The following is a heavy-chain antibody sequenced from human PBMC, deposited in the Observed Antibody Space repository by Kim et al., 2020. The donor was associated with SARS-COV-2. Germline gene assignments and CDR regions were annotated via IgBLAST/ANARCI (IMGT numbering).Heavy chain of an antibody. V-gene: IGHV4-31*03. Sequence: SETLSLTCTVSGGSISSGCYYWIWIRQHPGKGLDWIRYIYYSGSTYYNPSLKIRVTISVDTSKNQFSLKLSSVTAADTAVYYCARDWYGLGSYYYYYGMDVWGQGTTVSTSS. CDR2: IYYSGST. J-gene: IGHJ6*02. CDR1: GGSISSGCYY. CDR3: ARDWYGLGSYYYYYGMDV. D-gene: IGHD3-10*01.